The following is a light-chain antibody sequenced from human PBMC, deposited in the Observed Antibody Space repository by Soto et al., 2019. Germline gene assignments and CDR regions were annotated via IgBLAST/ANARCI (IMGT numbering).Light chain of an antibody. Sequence: DVQMTQSPSTLSASVGDRVTITCRASQNIDRWLAWYQQKPGKAPQLLIYKAFTLQSGVPSRFSGSGSGTEFTLTISSLQADDFATYYCQQYSSYCTFGQGTKLEIK. CDR1: QNIDRW. CDR3: QQYSSYCT. V-gene: IGKV1-5*03. CDR2: KAF. J-gene: IGKJ2*02.